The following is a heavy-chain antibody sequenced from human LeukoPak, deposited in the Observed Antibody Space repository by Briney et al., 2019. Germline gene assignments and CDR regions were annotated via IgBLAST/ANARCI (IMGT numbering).Heavy chain of an antibody. CDR3: AKGPLIEVAGTTWDY. Sequence: PGGSLRLSCTGSGFKFGSYAMSWVRQAPGKGLEWLGFIRSRPYGGTADHAASVKGRFTVSRDDSQSIAYLQMNSLQTEDTAVYYCAKGPLIEVAGTTWDYWGQGTLVTVSS. J-gene: IGHJ4*02. CDR2: IRSRPYGGTA. V-gene: IGHV3-49*04. D-gene: IGHD6-19*01. CDR1: GFKFGSYA.